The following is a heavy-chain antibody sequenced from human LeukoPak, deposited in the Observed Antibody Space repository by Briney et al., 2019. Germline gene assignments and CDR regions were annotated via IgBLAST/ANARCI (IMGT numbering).Heavy chain of an antibody. V-gene: IGHV4-4*02. J-gene: IGHJ5*02. D-gene: IGHD4-17*01. CDR1: GGSISSSNW. Sequence: PSETLSLTCAVSGGSISSSNWWSWVRQPPGKGLEWIGEIYHSGSTNYNPSLKSRVTISVDKSKNQFSLKLSSVTAADTAVYYCARAIRDMDDYGDYFWFDPWGQGTLVTVSS. CDR3: ARAIRDMDDYGDYFWFDP. CDR2: IYHSGST.